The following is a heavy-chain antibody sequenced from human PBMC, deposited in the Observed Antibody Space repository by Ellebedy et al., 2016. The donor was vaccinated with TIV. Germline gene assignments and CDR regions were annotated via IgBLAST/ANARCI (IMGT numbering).Heavy chain of an antibody. Sequence: GESLKISXAASGFTFSSYSMNWVRQAPGKGLEWVSSISSSSSYIYYADSVKGRFTISRDNAKNSLYLQMNSLRAEDTAVYYCARGVISSSWYGWFDPWGQGTLVTVSS. CDR3: ARGVISSSWYGWFDP. D-gene: IGHD6-13*01. CDR1: GFTFSSYS. CDR2: ISSSSSYI. V-gene: IGHV3-21*01. J-gene: IGHJ5*02.